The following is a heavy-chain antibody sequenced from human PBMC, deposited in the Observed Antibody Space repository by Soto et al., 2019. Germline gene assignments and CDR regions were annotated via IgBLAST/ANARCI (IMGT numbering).Heavy chain of an antibody. CDR1: GGPVSSGSYY. D-gene: IGHD6-13*01. J-gene: IGHJ6*02. Sequence: SETLSLTCTVSGGPVSSGSYYWSWIRQPPGKGLEWIGYIYYSGSTNYNPSLKSRVTISVDTSKNQFSLKLSSVTAADTAVYYCARDPGDTSPSSSWRYYYYGMDVWGQGTTVTVSS. CDR3: ARDPGDTSPSSSWRYYYYGMDV. CDR2: IYYSGST. V-gene: IGHV4-61*01.